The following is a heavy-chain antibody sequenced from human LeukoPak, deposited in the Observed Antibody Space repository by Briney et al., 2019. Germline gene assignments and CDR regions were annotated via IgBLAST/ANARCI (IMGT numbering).Heavy chain of an antibody. CDR1: GFTFSTYW. CDR2: IRSDGSST. D-gene: IGHD6-25*01. J-gene: IGHJ4*02. V-gene: IGHV3-74*01. Sequence: GGSLRLSCAASGFTFSTYWMHWVRQAPGKGLLWVPGIRSDGSSTIYADSVKGRFTISRDNARNTLYLQVNSLRAEDTAVYYCARDSSGWGFDYWGQGSLVTVSS. CDR3: ARDSSGWGFDY.